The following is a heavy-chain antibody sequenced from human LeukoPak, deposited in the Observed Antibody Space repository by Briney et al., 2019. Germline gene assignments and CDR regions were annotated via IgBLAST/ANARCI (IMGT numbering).Heavy chain of an antibody. D-gene: IGHD3-22*01. J-gene: IGHJ4*02. Sequence: SETLSLTCAVYGGSFSGYCWSWIRQPPGKGLEWIGEINHSGSTNYNPSLKSRVTISVDTSKNQFSLKLSSATAADTAVYYCARARRSGYYSVFDYWGQGTLVTVSS. CDR1: GGSFSGYC. V-gene: IGHV4-34*01. CDR3: ARARRSGYYSVFDY. CDR2: INHSGST.